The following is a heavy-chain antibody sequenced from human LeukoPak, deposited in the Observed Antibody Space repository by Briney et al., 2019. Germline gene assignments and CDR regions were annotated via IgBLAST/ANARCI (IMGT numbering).Heavy chain of an antibody. CDR1: GGSISSGGYY. V-gene: IGHV4-30-2*03. CDR3: ARLEGSGGYYRVPYYYYYMDV. Sequence: SETLSLTCTVSGGSISSGGYYWSWIRQPPGKGLEWIGYIYHSGSTYYNPSLKSRVTISVDTSKNQFSLKLSSVTAADTAVYYCARLEGSGGYYRVPYYYYYMDVWGKGTTVTVSS. D-gene: IGHD3-10*01. J-gene: IGHJ6*03. CDR2: IYHSGST.